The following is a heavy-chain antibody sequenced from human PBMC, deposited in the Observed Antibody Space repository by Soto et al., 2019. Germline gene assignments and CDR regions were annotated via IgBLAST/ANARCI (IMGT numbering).Heavy chain of an antibody. J-gene: IGHJ3*02. Sequence: PGGSLRLSCAASGFTFSSYSMNWVRQAPGKGLEWVSAISGSGGSTYYADSVKGRFTISRDNSKNTLYLQMNSLRAEDTAVYYCAKDRTMIGPLDAFDIWGQGTMVTVSS. CDR2: ISGSGGST. CDR1: GFTFSSYS. D-gene: IGHD3-22*01. V-gene: IGHV3-23*01. CDR3: AKDRTMIGPLDAFDI.